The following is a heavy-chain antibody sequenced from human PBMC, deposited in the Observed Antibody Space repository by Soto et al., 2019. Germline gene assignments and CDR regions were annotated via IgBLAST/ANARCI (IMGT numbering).Heavy chain of an antibody. CDR2: IPQDGVDG. V-gene: IGHV3-7*03. Sequence: VGSLRLSCEVSGFTFSMYSMSWVRQSPGKGLEWVAKIPQDGVDGHYADSVKGRFTISRDNGKNSLYLQLNNLRAEDTAVYYCARDHLILPAHDFFYGSDVWGRGATVTVSS. J-gene: IGHJ6*02. CDR1: GFTFSMYS. CDR3: ARDHLILPAHDFFYGSDV. D-gene: IGHD2-21*02.